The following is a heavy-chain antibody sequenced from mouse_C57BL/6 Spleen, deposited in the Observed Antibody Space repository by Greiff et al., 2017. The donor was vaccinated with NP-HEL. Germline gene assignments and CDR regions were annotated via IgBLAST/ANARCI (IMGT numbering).Heavy chain of an antibody. V-gene: IGHV1-15*01. CDR2: IDPETGGT. Sequence: VKLQESGAELVRPGASVTLSCKASGYTFTDYEMHWVKQTPVHGLEWIGAIDPETGGTAYNQKFKGKAILTADKSSSTAYMELRSLTSEDSAVYYFTRSNDYAGAWFAYWGQGTLVTVSA. D-gene: IGHD2-4*01. CDR3: TRSNDYAGAWFAY. CDR1: GYTFTDYE. J-gene: IGHJ3*01.